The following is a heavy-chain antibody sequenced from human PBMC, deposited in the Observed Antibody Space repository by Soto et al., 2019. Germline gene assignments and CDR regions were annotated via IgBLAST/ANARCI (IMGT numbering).Heavy chain of an antibody. D-gene: IGHD2-2*01. Sequence: GGSLRLSCAASGSTVSSNYMSWVRQAPGKGLEWVSVIYSGGSTYYADSVKGRFTISRDNSKNTLYLQMNSLRAEDTAVYYCARDSVVVPAATDAFDIWGQGTMVTVSS. CDR3: ARDSVVVPAATDAFDI. CDR2: IYSGGST. CDR1: GSTVSSNY. V-gene: IGHV3-66*01. J-gene: IGHJ3*02.